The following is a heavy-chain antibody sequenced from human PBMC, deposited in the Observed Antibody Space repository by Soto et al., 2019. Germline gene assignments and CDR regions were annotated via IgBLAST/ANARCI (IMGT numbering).Heavy chain of an antibody. CDR2: INSGGGTT. J-gene: IGHJ4*02. CDR3: ARWFTYGNFDYFDY. Sequence: GGSLRLSCAASGVTFSTYWMHWFRQAPGKGLVWVSRINSGGGTTTYADSVKGRFTISRDNAKNTLYLQMNGLRAEDTAVYYCARWFTYGNFDYFDYWGQGTQVTVSS. V-gene: IGHV3-74*01. CDR1: GVTFSTYW. D-gene: IGHD3-10*01.